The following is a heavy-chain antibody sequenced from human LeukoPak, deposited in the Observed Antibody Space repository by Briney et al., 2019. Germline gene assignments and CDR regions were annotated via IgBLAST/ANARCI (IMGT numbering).Heavy chain of an antibody. D-gene: IGHD6-13*01. CDR3: ARDRWQYSSSWTDY. CDR2: IKQDGSEK. J-gene: IGHJ4*02. Sequence: QSGGSLRLSCAASGFTFSSYWMRWVRQAPGKGLEWVAKIKQDGSEKYYVDSVKGRFTISRDNDKNSLYLQMNSLRAEDTAVYYCARDRWQYSSSWTDYWGQGTLVTVSS. CDR1: GFTFSSYW. V-gene: IGHV3-7*01.